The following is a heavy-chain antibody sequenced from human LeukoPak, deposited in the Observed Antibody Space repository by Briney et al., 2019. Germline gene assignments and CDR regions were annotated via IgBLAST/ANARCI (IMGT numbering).Heavy chain of an antibody. CDR3: AKGRITIFGVVMDYYYYMDV. CDR2: ISGSGGST. J-gene: IGHJ6*03. CDR1: GFTFSSYA. Sequence: TGRSLRLSCAASGFTFSSYAMSWVRQPPGDGLEWVSAISGSGGSTYYADSVKGRFTISRDHSKNTLYQQMDSLRAEDTAVYYYAKGRITIFGVVMDYYYYMDVWGKGTTVTVSS. V-gene: IGHV3-23*01. D-gene: IGHD3-3*01.